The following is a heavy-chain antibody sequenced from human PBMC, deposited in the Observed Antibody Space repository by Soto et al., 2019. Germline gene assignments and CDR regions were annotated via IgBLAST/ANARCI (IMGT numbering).Heavy chain of an antibody. V-gene: IGHV3-30*18. D-gene: IGHD6-19*01. CDR3: AKGGRQWLVTSDFNY. CDR2: VSHDGRHT. J-gene: IGHJ4*02. Sequence: VQLVESGGGVVQPGRSLRLSCAASGFTFSDYAMHWVRQAPGKGLEWVAVVSHDGRHTHYADSVKGRFTISRDSSKNTVSLEVTSLRAEDTAVYYCAKGGRQWLVTSDFNYWGQGALVTVSS. CDR1: GFTFSDYA.